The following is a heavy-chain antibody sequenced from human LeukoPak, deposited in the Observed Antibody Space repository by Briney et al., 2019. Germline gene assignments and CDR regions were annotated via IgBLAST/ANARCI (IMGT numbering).Heavy chain of an antibody. J-gene: IGHJ4*02. CDR2: ISGSAATI. CDR1: GFTFSSYW. Sequence: GGSLRLSCAGSGFTFSSYWMHWVRQAPGKGLEWVSFISGSAATIYYADSVQGRFTISRDNARNSLYLQMNSLRAEDTAVYYCARMTTVTHYWGQGTLVTVSS. V-gene: IGHV3-48*03. D-gene: IGHD4-17*01. CDR3: ARMTTVTHY.